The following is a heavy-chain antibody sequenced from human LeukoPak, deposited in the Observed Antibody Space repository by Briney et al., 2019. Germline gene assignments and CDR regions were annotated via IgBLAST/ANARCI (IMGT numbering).Heavy chain of an antibody. V-gene: IGHV3-48*03. CDR2: ISSSGSTR. Sequence: PGGSLRLSCAASGFTFSSYEMNWVRQAPGKGLEWVSYISSSGSTRYYADSVKGRFTISRDNADSVKGRFTISRDNAKNSLYLQMNSLRAEDTAVYYCARVDVGSTYFDYWGQGTLVTVSS. CDR3: ARVDVGSTYFDY. J-gene: IGHJ4*02. D-gene: IGHD1-26*01. CDR1: GFTFSSYE.